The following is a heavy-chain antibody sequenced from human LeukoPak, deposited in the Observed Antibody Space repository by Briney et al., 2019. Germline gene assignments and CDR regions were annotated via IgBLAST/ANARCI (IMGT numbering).Heavy chain of an antibody. V-gene: IGHV1-18*01. CDR2: ISAYNGNT. J-gene: IGHJ4*02. Sequence: ASVKVSCKASGYTFTSYGISWVRQAPGRGLEWMGWISAYNGNTNYAQKLQGRVTMTTDTSTSTAYMELRSLRSDDTAVYYCARYWSLAGRAQGADYWGQGTLVTVSS. D-gene: IGHD6-19*01. CDR3: ARYWSLAGRAQGADY. CDR1: GYTFTSYG.